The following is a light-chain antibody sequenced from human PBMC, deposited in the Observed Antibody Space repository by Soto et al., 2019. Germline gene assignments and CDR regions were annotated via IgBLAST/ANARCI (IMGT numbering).Light chain of an antibody. CDR2: GNR. J-gene: IGLJ1*01. Sequence: QSVLTQPPSVSGAPGQSVTISCTGSSSNIGAGYEVQWYQQLPRTAPRLLIFGNRNRTSGVPDRFSGSRSGTSASLSITGLQAHDEADYYRQSYGLRLFYVFGSGTKVTVL. CDR3: QSYGLRLFYV. CDR1: SSNIGAGYE. V-gene: IGLV1-40*01.